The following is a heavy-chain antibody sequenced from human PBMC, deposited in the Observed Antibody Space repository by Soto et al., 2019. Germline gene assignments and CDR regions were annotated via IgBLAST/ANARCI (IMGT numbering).Heavy chain of an antibody. D-gene: IGHD3-9*01. V-gene: IGHV1-8*01. CDR2: MNPNSGNT. Sequence: ASVKVSCKASGYTFTSYDINWVRQATGQGLERMGWMNPNSGNTGYAQKFQGRVTMTRNTSISTAYMELSSLRSEDTAVYYCARGPRRSILRYFDWNRAPYYFDYWGQGTLVTVSS. CDR1: GYTFTSYD. J-gene: IGHJ4*02. CDR3: ARGPRRSILRYFDWNRAPYYFDY.